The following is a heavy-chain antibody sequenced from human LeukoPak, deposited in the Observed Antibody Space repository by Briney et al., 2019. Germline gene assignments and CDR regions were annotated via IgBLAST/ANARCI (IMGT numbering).Heavy chain of an antibody. D-gene: IGHD3-3*01. CDR2: IYYSGDT. J-gene: IGHJ4*02. Sequence: SETLSLTCTVSGGSISNSYWSWIRQPPGKGLEWIGYIYYSGDTNYNPSLTSRVTISLEKSKNQFALKLNSVTAADTGMYYCARRRGDFWSDYYAFDYWGQGTLVTISS. CDR3: ARRRGDFWSDYYAFDY. V-gene: IGHV4-59*08. CDR1: GGSISNSY.